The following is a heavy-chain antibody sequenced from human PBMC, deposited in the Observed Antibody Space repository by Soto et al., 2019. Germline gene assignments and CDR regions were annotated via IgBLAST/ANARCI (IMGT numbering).Heavy chain of an antibody. CDR2: ISYDGSNK. D-gene: IGHD6-19*01. CDR1: GFTFSSYG. V-gene: IGHV3-30*18. CDR3: AKDGFQTNVLGWLFDY. Sequence: QVQLVESGGGVVQPGRSLRLSCAASGFTFSSYGMHWVRQAPGKGLEWVAVISYDGSNKYYADSVEGRFTISRDNSKNTLYLQMNSLRAEDTAVYYCAKDGFQTNVLGWLFDYWGQGTLVTVSS. J-gene: IGHJ4*02.